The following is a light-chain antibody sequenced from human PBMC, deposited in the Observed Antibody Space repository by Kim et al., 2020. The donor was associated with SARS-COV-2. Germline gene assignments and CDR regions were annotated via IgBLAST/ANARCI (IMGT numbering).Light chain of an antibody. V-gene: IGKV3-20*01. J-gene: IGKJ2*01. CDR2: GAF. CDR1: QGVGSSF. CDR3: HQFESLPYT. Sequence: EIVLTQSPGTLSLSPGDRATLSCRASQGVGSSFLAWYQRRPGQTPRLLMYGAFHRATGVPDRFSGSGSATDFSLTISGLEPEDFAVYYCHQFESLPYTFGQGTKLEI.